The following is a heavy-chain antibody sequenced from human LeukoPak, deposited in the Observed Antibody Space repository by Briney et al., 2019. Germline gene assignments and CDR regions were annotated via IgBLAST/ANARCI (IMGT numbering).Heavy chain of an antibody. V-gene: IGHV3-23*01. CDR3: AKERAGYTNPYYFDY. Sequence: PGGSLRLSCTASGFTYRPYAMSWLPGAPEKGLEWVSTFCGSGANTYYADSVRGRFTISIDNSKNTLYLHMNGLRAEDTAVYYCAKERAGYTNPYYFDYWGQGTLVTVSS. CDR2: FCGSGANT. J-gene: IGHJ4*02. CDR1: GFTYRPYA. D-gene: IGHD3-16*02.